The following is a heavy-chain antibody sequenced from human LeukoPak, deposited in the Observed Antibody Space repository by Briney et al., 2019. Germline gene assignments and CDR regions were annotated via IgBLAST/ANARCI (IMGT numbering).Heavy chain of an antibody. CDR1: GFTFSSYE. D-gene: IGHD3-10*01. J-gene: IGHJ6*03. CDR2: ISSSGSTT. CDR3: ARARYGSGSFYYYYYMDV. Sequence: PGGSLRLSCAASGFTFSSYEMNWVRQAPGKGLEWVSYISSSGSTTYYADSVKGRFTISRENAKNSLYLQMNSLRAGDTAVYYCARARYGSGSFYYYYYMDVWGKGTTVTISS. V-gene: IGHV3-48*03.